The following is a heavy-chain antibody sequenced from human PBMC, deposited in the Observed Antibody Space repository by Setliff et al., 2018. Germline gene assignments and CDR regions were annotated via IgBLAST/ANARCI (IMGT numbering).Heavy chain of an antibody. CDR3: VRGPGPSVVVAMPFDR. CDR1: GYNFITFG. V-gene: IGHV1-18*01. D-gene: IGHD5-12*01. J-gene: IGHJ4*02. Sequence: ASVKVSCKTSGYNFITFGISWVRQAPGQGLEWMGWISXYXEKTNYAEKFQXXVTMTTDTSTTTVYMEVASLRSDDTAVYYCVRGPGPSVVVAMPFDRWGQGTLVTVSS. CDR2: ISXYXEKT.